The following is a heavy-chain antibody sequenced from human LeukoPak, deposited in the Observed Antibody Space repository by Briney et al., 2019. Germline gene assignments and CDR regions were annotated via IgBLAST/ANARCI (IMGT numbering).Heavy chain of an antibody. CDR2: ISGSGGST. V-gene: IGHV3-23*01. D-gene: IGHD2-15*01. Sequence: GGSLRLSCAASGFTFSSYAMSWVRQAPGKGLEWVSAISGSGGSTYYADSVKGRFTISRDNSKNTLYLQMNSLRAEDTAVYYCAKEPPDYCSGGSCYVYYGMDAWGQGTTVTVSS. CDR3: AKEPPDYCSGGSCYVYYGMDA. CDR1: GFTFSSYA. J-gene: IGHJ6*02.